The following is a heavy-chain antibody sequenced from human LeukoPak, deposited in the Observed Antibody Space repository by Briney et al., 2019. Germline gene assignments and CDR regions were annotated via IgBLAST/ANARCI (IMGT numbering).Heavy chain of an antibody. V-gene: IGHV1-18*01. D-gene: IGHD3-9*01. Sequence: ASVKVSCKASGYTFTSYGISWVRQAPGQGLEWMGWISGYSGHTNYAQRLQGRVTMTTDTSTSTAYMELRSLRSDDTALYYCARDGHDILTGYYKGAFDIWGQGAMVTVSS. CDR1: GYTFTSYG. CDR3: ARDGHDILTGYYKGAFDI. CDR2: ISGYSGHT. J-gene: IGHJ3*02.